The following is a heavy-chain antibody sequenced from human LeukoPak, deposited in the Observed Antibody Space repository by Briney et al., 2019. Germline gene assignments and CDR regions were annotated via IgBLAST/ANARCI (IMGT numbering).Heavy chain of an antibody. CDR2: INIDGTSI. CDR3: ARIAATGTSFDF. Sequence: PGGSLRLSCAATGFTICHFWMHWVRQVPGKGLVWVSRINIDGTSISYADSVKGRFTISRDNAKNTLYLQMNSLRAEDTAVYFCARIAATGTSFDFWGQGTLVTVSS. CDR1: GFTICHFW. J-gene: IGHJ4*02. V-gene: IGHV3-74*01. D-gene: IGHD6-13*01.